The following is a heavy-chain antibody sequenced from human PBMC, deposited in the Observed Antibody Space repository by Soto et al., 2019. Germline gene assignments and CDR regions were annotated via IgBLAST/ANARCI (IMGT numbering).Heavy chain of an antibody. J-gene: IGHJ6*02. V-gene: IGHV1-3*01. CDR1: GYTFTSYA. CDR2: INAGNGNT. D-gene: IGHD2-21*02. Sequence: QVQLVQSGAEVKKPGASVKVSCKASGYTFTSYAMHWVRQAPGQRLEWMGWINAGNGNTKYSQKFQGRDTITRDTSASTAYMELSSLRSEETAVYYCASEYCGGDCYSAARYGMDVWGQGTTVTVSS. CDR3: ASEYCGGDCYSAARYGMDV.